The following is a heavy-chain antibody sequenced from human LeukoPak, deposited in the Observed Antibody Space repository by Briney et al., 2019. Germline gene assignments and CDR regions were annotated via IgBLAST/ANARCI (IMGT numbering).Heavy chain of an antibody. CDR2: INPYSGGT. D-gene: IGHD2-2*01. Sequence: GGSVTVSCKASRYTFTGYYMHGVRQAPGQGLEWMAWINPYSGGTNYAQKFQGRVSMTRDPSISTAYIEQSRLRSDDTALYYCARGYRIGYCSSTSCSYYFDYWGQGTLVTVSS. V-gene: IGHV1-2*02. J-gene: IGHJ4*02. CDR1: RYTFTGYY. CDR3: ARGYRIGYCSSTSCSYYFDY.